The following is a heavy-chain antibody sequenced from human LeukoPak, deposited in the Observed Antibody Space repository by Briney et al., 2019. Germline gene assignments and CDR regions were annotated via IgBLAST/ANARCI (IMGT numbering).Heavy chain of an antibody. CDR1: GDSVSRNSVA. V-gene: IGHV6-1*01. CDR2: TYYRSKWYR. Sequence: SQTLSLTYAISGDSVSRNSVAWNWVRQSPSRGLEWLGRTYYRSKWYRHYAVSVKSRITINPDTSKNQFSLQLNSVTPEDTAVYYCARGPGRFDLWGQGTLVTVSS. J-gene: IGHJ5*02. CDR3: ARGPGRFDL. D-gene: IGHD1-14*01.